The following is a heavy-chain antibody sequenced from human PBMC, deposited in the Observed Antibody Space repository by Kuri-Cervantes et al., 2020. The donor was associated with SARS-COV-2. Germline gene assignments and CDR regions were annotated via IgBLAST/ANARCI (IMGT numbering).Heavy chain of an antibody. D-gene: IGHD6-13*01. CDR1: GLTFSSYA. J-gene: IGHJ4*02. CDR2: ISGSGGST. V-gene: IGHV3-23*01. CDR3: AKDPRVIIAAAGDGY. Sequence: GGSLRLSCAASGLTFSSYAMSWVRQAPGKGLEWVSAISGSGGSTYYADSVKGRFTISRDNSKNTLYLQMNSLRAEDTAVYYCAKDPRVIIAAAGDGYWGQGTLVTVSS.